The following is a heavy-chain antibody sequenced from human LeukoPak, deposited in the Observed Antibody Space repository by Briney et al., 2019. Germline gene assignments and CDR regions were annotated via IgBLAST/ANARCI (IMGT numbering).Heavy chain of an antibody. CDR1: GFTFRSYG. D-gene: IGHD4-11*01. J-gene: IGHJ4*02. CDR2: ISYDGSNK. V-gene: IGHV3-30*18. CDR3: AKESKETTRYYFDS. Sequence: GKSLRLSCAASGFTFRSYGMHWVRQAPGKGLEWVAVISYDGSNKYYVDSVKGRFTISRDSSKNTLYLQMNSLRAEDTAVYYCAKESKETTRYYFDSWGQGTPVTVSS.